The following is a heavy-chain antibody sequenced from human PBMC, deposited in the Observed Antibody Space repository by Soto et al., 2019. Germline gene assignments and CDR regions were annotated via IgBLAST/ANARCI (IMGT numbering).Heavy chain of an antibody. D-gene: IGHD3-22*01. V-gene: IGHV4-59*01. CDR1: GGSISSGY. J-gene: IGHJ5*02. Sequence: SETVSLTCSVSGGSISSGYWTWIRQRPGKGLEWIGYIYYGGSINYNPSLKSRVIISVDTAKNQFSLRLSSVSAADTAVYYCTGAYYDVSGYSLDPWGQGTSVTVSS. CDR3: TGAYYDVSGYSLDP. CDR2: IYYGGSI.